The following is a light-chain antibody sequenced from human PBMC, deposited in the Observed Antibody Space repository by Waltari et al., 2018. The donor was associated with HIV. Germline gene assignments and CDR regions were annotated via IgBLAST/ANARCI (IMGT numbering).Light chain of an antibody. CDR2: EAT. J-gene: IGLJ3*02. CDR3: SSYAGSSNLV. CDR1: SSDVGGYNF. V-gene: IGLV2-8*01. Sequence: QSALTQPPSASGSPGQSVIISCTGTSSDVGGYNFVSWYQQHPGKAPKLLIFEATKRPSGVPDRFSGSKSGTTASLTVSGLQAEDEADYYCSSYAGSSNLVFGGGTKLTVL.